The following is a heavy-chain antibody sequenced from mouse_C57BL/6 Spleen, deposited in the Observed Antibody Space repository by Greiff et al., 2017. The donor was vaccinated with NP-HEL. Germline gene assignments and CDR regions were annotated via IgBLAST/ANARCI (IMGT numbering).Heavy chain of an antibody. J-gene: IGHJ2*01. V-gene: IGHV1-69*01. CDR2: IDPSDSYT. Sequence: QVQLQQPGAELVMPGASVTLSCTASGYTFTSYWMHWVQPRPGQGLEWIGEIDPSDSYTNYNQNFKGKSTLTVDKSSSTAYMQLSSLTSEDSAVYYCARGGSLITTVVATYDYWGQGTTLTVSS. CDR1: GYTFTSYW. D-gene: IGHD1-1*01. CDR3: ARGGSLITTVVATYDY.